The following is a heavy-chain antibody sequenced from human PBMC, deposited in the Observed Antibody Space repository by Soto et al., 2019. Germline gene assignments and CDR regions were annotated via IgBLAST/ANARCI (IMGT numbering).Heavy chain of an antibody. D-gene: IGHD4-17*01. Sequence: SVKVSCKAAGFTFTSSAMQWVRQARGQYLEWIGWIVVGSGNTNYAQKFQERVTITRDMSTSTAYMELSSLRSEDTAVYYCAAESKYGDYVSQWGQGTLVTVSS. CDR1: GFTFTSSA. V-gene: IGHV1-58*02. CDR3: AAESKYGDYVSQ. J-gene: IGHJ4*02. CDR2: IVVGSGNT.